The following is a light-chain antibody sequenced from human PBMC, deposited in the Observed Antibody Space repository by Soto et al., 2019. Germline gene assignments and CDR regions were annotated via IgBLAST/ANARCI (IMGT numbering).Light chain of an antibody. J-gene: IGLJ1*01. V-gene: IGLV2-14*01. CDR2: EVS. CDR3: TSYTNIASLDV. Sequence: QSALTQPASVSGSPGQSITISCTGSSSDVGGYNYVSWYQHHPGKAPKLMIYEVSHRPSGVSNRFSGSKSGGTASLTISGLQAEDEADYYCTSYTNIASLDVFGTGTKVTVL. CDR1: SSDVGGYNY.